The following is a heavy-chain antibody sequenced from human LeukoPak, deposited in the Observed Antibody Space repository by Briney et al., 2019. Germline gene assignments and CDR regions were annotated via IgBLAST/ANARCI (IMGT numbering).Heavy chain of an antibody. V-gene: IGHV4-59*01. J-gene: IGHJ6*03. CDR2: IYYSGST. CDR3: ASRVDSSGYSYYYYYMDV. D-gene: IGHD3-22*01. CDR1: GGSISSYY. Sequence: SETLSLTCTVSGGSISSYYWSWIRQPPGKGLEWIGYIYYSGSTNYNPSLKSRVTISVDTSKNQFSLKLSSVTTADTAVYYCASRVDSSGYSYYYYYMDVWGKGTTVTVSS.